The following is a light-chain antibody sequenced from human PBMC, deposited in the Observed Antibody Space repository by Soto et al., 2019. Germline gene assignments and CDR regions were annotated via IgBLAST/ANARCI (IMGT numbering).Light chain of an antibody. J-gene: IGKJ2*01. V-gene: IGKV1-5*01. CDR3: QQYNSYLYT. Sequence: DIQMTQSPSTLSASVGDRVTITCRASKSISSWLAWYQQKPGKAPKLLLYAASSLESGVPSRFSGSGSGTEFPLTICSLQPDDFATYYCQQYNSYLYTFGQGTKLEIK. CDR1: KSISSW. CDR2: AAS.